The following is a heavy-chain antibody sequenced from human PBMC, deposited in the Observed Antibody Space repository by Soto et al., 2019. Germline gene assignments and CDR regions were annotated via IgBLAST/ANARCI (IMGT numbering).Heavy chain of an antibody. CDR3: APKVIDFSNPLQTLP. V-gene: IGHV4-39*01. CDR1: SAPVSSSTYT. Sequence: PSETLSLTCTVSSAPVSSSTYTWGWIRQPPGKRLEWIGSIYYSRSTYYNPSLNSRVTVSVDTSKNQFSLKVTSVTAADTAVYYCAPKVIDFSNPLQTLPWG. J-gene: IGHJ5*02. CDR2: IYYSRST. D-gene: IGHD2-21*01.